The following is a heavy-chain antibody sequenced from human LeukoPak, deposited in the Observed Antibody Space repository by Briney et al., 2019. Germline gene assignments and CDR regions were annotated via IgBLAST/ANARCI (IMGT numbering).Heavy chain of an antibody. V-gene: IGHV3-64*02. CDR3: AREGLAGDDYGDYVAPNDAFDI. D-gene: IGHD4-17*01. CDR2: VSSNGGFT. J-gene: IGHJ3*02. Sequence: GGSLRLSCAASGFTFSNYAMHWVRQAPGKGLEYVSAVSSNGGFTYYADSVKGRFTISRDNSKNTLYLQMGSLRAEDMAVYYCAREGLAGDDYGDYVAPNDAFDIWGQGTMVTVSS. CDR1: GFTFSNYA.